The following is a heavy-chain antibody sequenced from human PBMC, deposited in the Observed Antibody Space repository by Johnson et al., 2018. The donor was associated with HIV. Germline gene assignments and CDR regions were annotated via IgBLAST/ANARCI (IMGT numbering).Heavy chain of an antibody. CDR1: GFTVTNYH. Sequence: VQLVESGGGLIQPGGSLRLSCAASGFTVTNYHMSWVRQAPGKGLEWVGRIRSKTDGGTTEYAAPVKGRFTISRDDSKNTLYLQMNSLRAEDTAVYYCAREQVTLWFRASGAAFNVWCQGTMVTVSS. CDR2: IRSKTDGGTT. V-gene: IGHV3-15*01. CDR3: AREQVTLWFRASGAAFNV. D-gene: IGHD3-10*01. J-gene: IGHJ3*01.